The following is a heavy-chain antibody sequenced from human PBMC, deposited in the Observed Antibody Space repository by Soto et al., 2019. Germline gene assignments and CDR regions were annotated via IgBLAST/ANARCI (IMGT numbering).Heavy chain of an antibody. Sequence: GGSLRPSCAASGFTFSSYGMHWVRQAPGKGLEWVAVISYDGGKEYYADSVKGRFTISRDNSKNTLYLQMNSLRAEDTAVYHCAKDLGGSGSDWGQGTLVLVS. CDR3: AKDLGGSGSD. CDR2: ISYDGGKE. V-gene: IGHV3-30*18. D-gene: IGHD3-22*01. J-gene: IGHJ4*02. CDR1: GFTFSSYG.